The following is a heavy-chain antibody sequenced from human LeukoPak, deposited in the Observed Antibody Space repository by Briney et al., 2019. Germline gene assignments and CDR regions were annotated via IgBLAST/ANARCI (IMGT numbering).Heavy chain of an antibody. Sequence: ASVKVSCKASGYTFTTYFIHWVRQSPGQGLEWVGVINPSAGSTNYAQKFQGRVTMTRDTSTSTVYMDLSSLRSEDTAIYYCVREYSGGHFDYWGQGTLVTVSS. D-gene: IGHD2-21*01. J-gene: IGHJ4*02. CDR1: GYTFTTYF. V-gene: IGHV1-46*01. CDR3: VREYSGGHFDY. CDR2: INPSAGST.